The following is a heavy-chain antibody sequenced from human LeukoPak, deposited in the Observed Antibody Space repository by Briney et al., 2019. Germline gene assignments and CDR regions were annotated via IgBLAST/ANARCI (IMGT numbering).Heavy chain of an antibody. J-gene: IGHJ4*02. CDR2: ITSSSSTI. CDR1: GFTFSTYS. V-gene: IGHV3-48*02. CDR3: AKDRGYSYGWVDY. D-gene: IGHD5-18*01. Sequence: PGGSLRLSCAASGFTFSTYSMNWVRQAPGKGLEWVSYITSSSSTIYYADSVRGRFTISRDNAKNSLYLQMNSLRDGDTAVYYCAKDRGYSYGWVDYWGQGTLVTVSS.